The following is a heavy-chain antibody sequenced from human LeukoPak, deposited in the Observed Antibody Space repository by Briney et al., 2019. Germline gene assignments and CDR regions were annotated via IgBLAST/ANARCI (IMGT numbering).Heavy chain of an antibody. CDR1: GFTFSSYG. CDR3: ARKTRAFDI. CDR2: ISYDGSNK. J-gene: IGHJ3*02. Sequence: GGSLRLSCAASGFTFSSYGMHWVRQAPGKGLEWVAVISYDGSNKYYADSVKGRFTISRDNAKNSLYLQMNSLRAEDTAVYYCARKTRAFDIWGQGTMVTVSS. V-gene: IGHV3-30*03.